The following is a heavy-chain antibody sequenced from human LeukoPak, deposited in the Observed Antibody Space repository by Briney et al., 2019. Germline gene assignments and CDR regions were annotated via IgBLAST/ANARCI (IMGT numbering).Heavy chain of an antibody. D-gene: IGHD4-17*01. CDR1: GFTFSSYS. CDR2: ISSSSSYI. V-gene: IGHV3-21*01. J-gene: IGHJ5*02. Sequence: GGSLRLSCAASGFTFSSYSMNWVRQAPGKGLEWVSSISSSSSYIYYADSVKGRFTISRDNAKNSLYLQMNSLRAEDTAVYYCARGYGDSGWFDPWGQGTLVTVSS. CDR3: ARGYGDSGWFDP.